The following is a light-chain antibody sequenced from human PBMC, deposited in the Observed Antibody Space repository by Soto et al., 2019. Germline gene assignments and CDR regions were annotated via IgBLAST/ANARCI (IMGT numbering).Light chain of an antibody. Sequence: EIVLAQSPGTLSLSPGERAILSCRASQTISSNYLAWYQQKPGQAPRLLIYGASSRATGIPDRFSGSGSGTDFTLTISRLEPEDFAVYFCQLYGTSPLTFGQGTKLEIK. CDR1: QTISSNY. J-gene: IGKJ2*01. V-gene: IGKV3-20*01. CDR3: QLYGTSPLT. CDR2: GAS.